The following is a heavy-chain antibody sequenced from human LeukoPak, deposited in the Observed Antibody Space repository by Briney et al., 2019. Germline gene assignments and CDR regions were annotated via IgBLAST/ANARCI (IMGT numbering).Heavy chain of an antibody. CDR3: ARGLYYYDSSGYYGDTFDV. J-gene: IGHJ3*01. CDR2: IGTTGDT. CDR1: GFTFSSYD. Sequence: GGSLRLSCAASGFTFSSYDMHWVRQPTGKGLEWVSGIGTTGDTYYPGSVKGRFTISRENAKNALYLQMNSLRAGDTAVCYCARGLYYYDSSGYYGDTFDVWGQGTMVIVSS. D-gene: IGHD3-22*01. V-gene: IGHV3-13*04.